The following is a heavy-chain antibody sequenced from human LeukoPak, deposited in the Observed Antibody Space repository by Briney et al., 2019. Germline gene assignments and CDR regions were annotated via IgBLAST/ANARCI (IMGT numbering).Heavy chain of an antibody. CDR2: INPNSGGT. CDR1: GYTFTGYY. CDR3: ARGGDYYYDSSGYYYVS. D-gene: IGHD3-22*01. V-gene: IGHV1-2*02. J-gene: IGHJ4*02. Sequence: ASVKVSCKASGYTFTGYYMHWVRQAPGQGLEWMGWINPNSGGTNYAQKFQGRVTMTRDTSISTAYMELSRLRSDDTAVYYCARGGDYYYDSSGYYYVSWGQGTLVTVSS.